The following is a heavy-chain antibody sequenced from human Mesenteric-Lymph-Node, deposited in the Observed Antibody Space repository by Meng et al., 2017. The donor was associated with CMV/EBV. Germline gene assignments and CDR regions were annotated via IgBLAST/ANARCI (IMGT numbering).Heavy chain of an antibody. CDR1: GVTFTNYW. Sequence: GESLKISCAASGVTFTNYWMTWVRQAPGKGLEWVANINQDGSEKYYVDSVKGRFTISKDNAKNSLYLQMNSLRAEDTAVYYCARCIGYKGNAMDVWGQGTTVTVSS. CDR2: INQDGSEK. CDR3: ARCIGYKGNAMDV. J-gene: IGHJ6*02. V-gene: IGHV3-7*01. D-gene: IGHD1-14*01.